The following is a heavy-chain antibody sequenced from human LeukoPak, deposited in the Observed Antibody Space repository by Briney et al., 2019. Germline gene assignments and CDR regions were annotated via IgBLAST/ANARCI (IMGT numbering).Heavy chain of an antibody. D-gene: IGHD4/OR15-4a*01. CDR1: GFTFSSYA. J-gene: IGHJ4*02. CDR2: ISGSGGST. V-gene: IGHV3-23*01. Sequence: GGSLRLSCAASGFTFSSYAMSWVRQAPGKGLEWVSAISGSGGSTYYANSVKGRFTISRDISKNMLYLQMNSLSVEDTATYYCARGGDYGLLWGQGTLVTVSS. CDR3: ARGGDYGLL.